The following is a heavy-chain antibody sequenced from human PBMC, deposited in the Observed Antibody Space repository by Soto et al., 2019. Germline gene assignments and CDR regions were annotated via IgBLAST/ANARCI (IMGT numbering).Heavy chain of an antibody. V-gene: IGHV5-51*01. J-gene: IGHJ4*02. Sequence: EVQLVQSGAEVKKPGESLRISCKGSGHTYSNYWIGWVRQMPGKGLEWMGIIYLVQSNTICSPSFQGQVTISANKSIRTAYLQRSSLKASDSAMYYCAGARDGTTFWDYWGQGTLVTVSS. CDR2: IYLVQSNT. D-gene: IGHD1-1*01. CDR3: AGARDGTTFWDY. CDR1: GHTYSNYW.